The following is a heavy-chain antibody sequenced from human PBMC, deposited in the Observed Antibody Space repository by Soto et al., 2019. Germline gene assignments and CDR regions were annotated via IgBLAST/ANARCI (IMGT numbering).Heavy chain of an antibody. CDR3: ARGIVKWELNGPV. Sequence: QVQLVQSWAEVKKPGSSVKFSCKASGGTFSSYAISWVRQAPGQGLEWMGGIIPIFCTANYAQKFQGRVTITADESTSTVYMELSSLRSEDTAVYYCARGIVKWELNGPVWGQGTLVTVSS. V-gene: IGHV1-69*01. J-gene: IGHJ4*02. D-gene: IGHD1-26*01. CDR2: IIPIFCTA. CDR1: GGTFSSYA.